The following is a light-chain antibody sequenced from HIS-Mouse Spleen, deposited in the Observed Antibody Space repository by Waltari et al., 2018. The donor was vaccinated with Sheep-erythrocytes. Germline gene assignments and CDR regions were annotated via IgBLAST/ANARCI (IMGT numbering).Light chain of an antibody. CDR1: SSDVGGYNY. J-gene: IGLJ1*01. V-gene: IGLV2-8*01. CDR3: SSYAGSNNYV. Sequence: QSALTQPPSASGSPGQSVTISCTGTSSDVGGYNYVSWYQQHPGKAPKLMIYEVSKRPSGVPYRFSGSKSGHTASLTVSGLQAEDEADYYCSSYAGSNNYVFGTGTKVTVL. CDR2: EVS.